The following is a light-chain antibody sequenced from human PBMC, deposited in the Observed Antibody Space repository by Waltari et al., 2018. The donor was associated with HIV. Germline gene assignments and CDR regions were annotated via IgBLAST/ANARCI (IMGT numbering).Light chain of an antibody. CDR1: QTISANY. Sequence: IVLTQSPGTLPLSPGERATLSYRASQTISANYLVWYQQKPGQAPRLLMFGTSNRVTGIPDRFSGSGSGTDFTLTISRLEPEDFAVYYCQLYGASRWTFGPGTQVEVK. CDR3: QLYGASRWT. V-gene: IGKV3-20*01. J-gene: IGKJ1*01. CDR2: GTS.